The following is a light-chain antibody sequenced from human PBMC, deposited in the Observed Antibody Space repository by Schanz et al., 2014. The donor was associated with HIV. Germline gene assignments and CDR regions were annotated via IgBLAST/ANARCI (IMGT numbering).Light chain of an antibody. J-gene: IGKJ1*01. CDR1: QGIGND. Sequence: DIQMTQSPSSLSASVGDRVTITCRASQGIGNDLDWYQQKPGKAPKRLIYAASSLQSGVPSRFIGSGSGTEFTLTISSLQPEDFATYYCQQLDTYPLTFGLGTKVAIK. V-gene: IGKV1-17*01. CDR2: AAS. CDR3: QQLDTYPLT.